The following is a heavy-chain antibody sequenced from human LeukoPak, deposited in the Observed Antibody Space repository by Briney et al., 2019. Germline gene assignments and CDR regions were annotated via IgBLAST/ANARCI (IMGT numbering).Heavy chain of an antibody. CDR2: ITSDSNYI. Sequence: GGFLRLSCAASGFTFRSYSMCWVRQARREGLGWVSSITSDSNYIYYADSVQGRFTISRDNAKNSLYLQMNSLRAEDTAVYYCAVAYYYGSGDAFDIWGQGTKVTVSS. CDR3: AVAYYYGSGDAFDI. D-gene: IGHD3-10*01. CDR1: GFTFRSYS. J-gene: IGHJ3*02. V-gene: IGHV3-21*01.